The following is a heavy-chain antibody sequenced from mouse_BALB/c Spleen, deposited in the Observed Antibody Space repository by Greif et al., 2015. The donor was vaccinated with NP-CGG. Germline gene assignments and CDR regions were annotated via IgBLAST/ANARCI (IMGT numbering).Heavy chain of an antibody. D-gene: IGHD1-1*01. Sequence: EVQLHQSGPELVKPGASVKMSCKASGYTFTSYVMHWAKQKPGQGLEWIGYINPYNDGTKYNEKFKGKATLTSDKSSSTAYMELSSLTSEDSAVYYCAGITTVVDYYAMDYWGHGTSVTVSS. CDR2: INPYNDGT. J-gene: IGHJ4*01. CDR3: AGITTVVDYYAMDY. CDR1: GYTFTSYV. V-gene: IGHV1-14*01.